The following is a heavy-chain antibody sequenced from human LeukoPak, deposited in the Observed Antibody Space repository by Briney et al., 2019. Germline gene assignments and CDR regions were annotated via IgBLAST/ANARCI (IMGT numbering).Heavy chain of an antibody. CDR2: IWYDGSDK. J-gene: IGHJ3*02. D-gene: IGHD3-10*01. V-gene: IGHV3-33*01. CDR3: VRASGPFDI. Sequence: YPGRSLRLSCAASGFIFSTYGMHWVRQAPGKGPEWVAVIWYDGSDKYYADSVKGRFTISRDNSKNTLFLQMNNLRAEDTAVYYCVRASGPFDIWGQGTMVTVSS. CDR1: GFIFSTYG.